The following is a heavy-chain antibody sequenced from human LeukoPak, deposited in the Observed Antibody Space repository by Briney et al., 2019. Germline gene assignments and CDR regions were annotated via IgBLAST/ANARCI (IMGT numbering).Heavy chain of an antibody. Sequence: PSETLSLTCAVYGGSFSGYYWSWIRQPPGKGLEWIGEINHSGSTNYNPSLKSRVTISVDTSKNQFSLKLSSVTAADTAVYYCARAPRITMVRGVITQTGQEKRNRQTGYYFDYWGQGTLVTVSS. V-gene: IGHV4-34*01. D-gene: IGHD3-10*01. CDR2: INHSGST. CDR3: ARAPRITMVRGVITQTGQEKRNRQTGYYFDY. CDR1: GGSFSGYY. J-gene: IGHJ4*02.